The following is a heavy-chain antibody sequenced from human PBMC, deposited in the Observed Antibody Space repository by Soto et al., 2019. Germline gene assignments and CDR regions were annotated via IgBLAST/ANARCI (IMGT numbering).Heavy chain of an antibody. CDR2: ISGSGGST. CDR1: GFTFSSYA. V-gene: IGHV3-23*01. D-gene: IGHD2-15*01. CDR3: ARRYCSGGSCYSNRYHYYMAV. J-gene: IGHJ6*03. Sequence: GGSLRLSCAASGFTFSSYAMSWVRQAPGKGLEWVSAISGSGGSTYYADSVKGRFTISRDNSKNTLYLQMNSLRAEDTAVYYCARRYCSGGSCYSNRYHYYMAVWGKGTTVTVSS.